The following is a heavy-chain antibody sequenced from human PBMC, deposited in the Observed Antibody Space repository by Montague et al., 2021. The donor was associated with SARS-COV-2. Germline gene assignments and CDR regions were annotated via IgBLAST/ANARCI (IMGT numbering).Heavy chain of an antibody. Sequence: SETLSLTCAVYGGSFSGYYWSWIRQPPGKGLEWNGEINLSGSTYYNLSLKRRVTISVDTSKNQFSLKLSSVTAADTAVYYCARGYKYVWGSYRYLHWFDPWGQGTLVTVSS. CDR3: ARGYKYVWGSYRYLHWFDP. D-gene: IGHD3-16*02. CDR1: GGSFSGYY. CDR2: INLSGST. J-gene: IGHJ5*02. V-gene: IGHV4-34*01.